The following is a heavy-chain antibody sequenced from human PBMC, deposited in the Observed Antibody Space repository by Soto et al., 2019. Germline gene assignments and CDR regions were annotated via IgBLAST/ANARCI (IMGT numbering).Heavy chain of an antibody. D-gene: IGHD2-2*01. V-gene: IGHV5-51*01. CDR1: GYSFTSYW. CDR2: IYPGDSDT. J-gene: IGHJ6*02. Sequence: GSLKISCKGSGYSFTSYWIGWVRQMPGKGLEWMGIIYPGDSDTRYSPSFQGQVTISADKSISTAYLQWSSLKASDTAMYYCARLLGYCSSTSCPGYYGMDVRGQGTTVTVSS. CDR3: ARLLGYCSSTSCPGYYGMDV.